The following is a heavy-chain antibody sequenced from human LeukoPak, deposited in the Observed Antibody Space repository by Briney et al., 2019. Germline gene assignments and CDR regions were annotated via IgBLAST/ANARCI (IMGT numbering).Heavy chain of an antibody. CDR2: IFYSGNT. CDR1: GGSISSYY. CDR3: ASSTMAKTDFDY. Sequence: PSETLSLTCTVSGGSISSYYWSWIRQPPGKGLEWIGYIFYSGNTNYNPSLKSRVTISVDTSKNQFSLKLSSVTAADTAVYYCASSTMAKTDFDYWGQGTLVTVSS. V-gene: IGHV4-59*01. D-gene: IGHD5/OR15-5a*01. J-gene: IGHJ4*02.